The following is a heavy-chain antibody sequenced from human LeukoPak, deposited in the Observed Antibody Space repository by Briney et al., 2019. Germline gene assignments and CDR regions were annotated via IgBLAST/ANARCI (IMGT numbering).Heavy chain of an antibody. J-gene: IGHJ4*02. CDR3: ASGSVDFCSSTSCPVYYFDY. D-gene: IGHD2-2*01. V-gene: IGHV4-30-4*01. Sequence: LQTLALTCTVSGGSISSGDYYGSWVRQPPGKVLELVGYIYYSGSTYYNPSLKSRVTISVDTSKNQFSLKLSSVTAADTAVYYCASGSVDFCSSTSCPVYYFDYWGQGTLVTVSS. CDR2: IYYSGST. CDR1: GGSISSGDYY.